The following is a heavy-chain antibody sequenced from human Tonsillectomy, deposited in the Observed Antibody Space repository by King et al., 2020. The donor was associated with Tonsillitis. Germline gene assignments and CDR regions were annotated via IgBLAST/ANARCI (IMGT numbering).Heavy chain of an antibody. Sequence: QLVQSGAEVKKPGSSVKVSCKASGGTFSSYTLSWVRQALGQGLEWMGGIVPIFATTHYAQKFQGRVTITAVESTSTVAMELSSLRSEDTAVYYCARGGTTLNFDYWGQGTLVTVSS. CDR1: GGTFSSYT. CDR2: IVPIFATT. CDR3: ARGGTTLNFDY. D-gene: IGHD4-11*01. V-gene: IGHV1-69*12. J-gene: IGHJ4*02.